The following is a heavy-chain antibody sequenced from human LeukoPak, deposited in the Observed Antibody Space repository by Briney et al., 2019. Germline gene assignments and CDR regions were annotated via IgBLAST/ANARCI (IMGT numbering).Heavy chain of an antibody. Sequence: GGSLRLSCAASGFTVSFNYMSWVRQAPGKGLEWISVIYSGGSTYYADSVKGRFTISRDDSKNTLYLQMNSLRAEDTAIYYCARAQWRTDSYYYMDVWGKGTTVTVSS. J-gene: IGHJ6*03. V-gene: IGHV3-53*01. D-gene: IGHD6-19*01. CDR1: GFTVSFNY. CDR2: IYSGGST. CDR3: ARAQWRTDSYYYMDV.